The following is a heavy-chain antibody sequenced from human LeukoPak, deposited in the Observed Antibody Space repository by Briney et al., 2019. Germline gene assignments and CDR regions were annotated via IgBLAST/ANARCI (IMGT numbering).Heavy chain of an antibody. CDR2: IYYSGTT. D-gene: IGHD3-10*01. CDR3: ARDRGSYYYGSGSYSPFDY. J-gene: IGHJ4*02. Sequence: SETLSLTCTVSGGSIDSYYWSWIRQPPGKGLEWIGYIYYSGTTNYNPSLKGRLTISLDMSKNQFSLKLSSVAAADTAVYYCARDRGSYYYGSGSYSPFDYWGQGTLVTVSS. V-gene: IGHV4-59*12. CDR1: GGSIDSYY.